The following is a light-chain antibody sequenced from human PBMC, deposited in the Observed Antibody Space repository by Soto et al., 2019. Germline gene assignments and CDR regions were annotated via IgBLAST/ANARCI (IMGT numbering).Light chain of an antibody. J-gene: IGKJ4*01. CDR2: GAS. CDR1: QSVTSSH. CDR3: QQYGSSSLT. Sequence: EIVLTQSPGTLSLSRGERATLSCRASQSVTSSHLAWYQQKPGQAPRLLIYGASSRATGIPDRFSGSGSGTDFTLTISRLEPEDFAVYYCQQYGSSSLTFGGGTKVDIK. V-gene: IGKV3-20*01.